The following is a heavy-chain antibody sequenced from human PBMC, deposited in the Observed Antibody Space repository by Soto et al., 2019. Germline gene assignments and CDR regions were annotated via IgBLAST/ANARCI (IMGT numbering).Heavy chain of an antibody. CDR3: ARGAGYYYYTDV. V-gene: IGHV1-69*02. Sequence: QVQLVQSGAEVKKPGSSVKVSCKASGGTFSSYTISWVRQDPGQGLEWMGRIIPILGIANYAQKFQGRVTITADKYKSTAYIELSSLRLEDTAVYYCARGAGYYYYTDVWGKGTTVTVSS. J-gene: IGHJ6*03. D-gene: IGHD1-26*01. CDR1: GGTFSSYT. CDR2: IIPILGIA.